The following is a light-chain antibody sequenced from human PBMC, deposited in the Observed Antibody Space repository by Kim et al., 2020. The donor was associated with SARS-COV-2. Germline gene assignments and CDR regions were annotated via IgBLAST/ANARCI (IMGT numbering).Light chain of an antibody. J-gene: IGLJ2*01. CDR3: QVWDSGVV. Sequence: SYVLTQPPSVSVAPGKTARITCGGNNIGSKSVHWYQQKPGQAPVLVIYYDSDRPSGIPERFSGSNSGNTATLTISRVEAGDEADYYCQVWDSGVVFGGGTQLTVL. CDR1: NIGSKS. V-gene: IGLV3-21*04. CDR2: YDS.